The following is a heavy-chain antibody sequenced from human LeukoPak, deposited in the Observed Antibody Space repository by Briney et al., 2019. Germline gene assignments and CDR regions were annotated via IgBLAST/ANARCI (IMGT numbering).Heavy chain of an antibody. CDR2: INHSGGT. J-gene: IGHJ4*02. D-gene: IGHD5-24*01. Sequence: SETLSLTCAVYGGSFSGYYWSWIRQPPGKGLEWIGEINHSGGTNYNPSLKSRVTISVDTSKNQFSLKLSSVTAADTAVYYCARQKRWLQIFDYWGQGTLVTVSS. V-gene: IGHV4-34*01. CDR3: ARQKRWLQIFDY. CDR1: GGSFSGYY.